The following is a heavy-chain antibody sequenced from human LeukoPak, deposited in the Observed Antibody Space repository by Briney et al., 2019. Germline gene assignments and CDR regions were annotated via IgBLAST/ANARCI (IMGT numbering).Heavy chain of an antibody. CDR3: ARGSIAVQIPLYY. J-gene: IGHJ4*02. CDR2: INTNTGSP. V-gene: IGHV7-4-1*01. CDR1: GYTFTSYA. Sequence: ASVKVSCKASGYTFTSYAMNWVRQAPGQGLEWMGWINTNTGSPTYAQGFTGRFVFSLDTSVSTAYLQIGSLKAEDTAVYYCARGSIAVQIPLYYWGQGTLVTVSS. D-gene: IGHD6-19*01.